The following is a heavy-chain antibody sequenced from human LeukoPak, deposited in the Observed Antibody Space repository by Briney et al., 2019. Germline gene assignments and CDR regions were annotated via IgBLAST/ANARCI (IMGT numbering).Heavy chain of an antibody. J-gene: IGHJ4*02. D-gene: IGHD3-3*01. Sequence: KPSGTLSLTCAVSGGSISSSNWWSWVRQPPGKGLEWIGEIYHSGSTNYNPSLKSRVTISVDKSKNQFSLKLTSVTAADTAVYFCARARADFWSSDYWGQGTLVTVSS. CDR2: IYHSGST. V-gene: IGHV4-4*02. CDR3: ARARADFWSSDY. CDR1: GGSISSSNW.